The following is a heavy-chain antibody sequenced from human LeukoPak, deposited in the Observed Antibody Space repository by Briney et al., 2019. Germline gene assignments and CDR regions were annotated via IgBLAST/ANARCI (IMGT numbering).Heavy chain of an antibody. CDR1: GYTFTSYG. V-gene: IGHV1-18*01. D-gene: IGHD6-19*01. CDR2: ISAYNGNT. CDR3: ARPSVAGSGGIYYGMDV. Sequence: ASVKVSCKASGYTFTSYGISWVRQAPGQGLEWMGWISAYNGNTNYAQKLQGRVTMTTDTSTSTAYMELRSLRSEDTAMYYCARPSVAGSGGIYYGMDVWGQGTTVTVSS. J-gene: IGHJ6*02.